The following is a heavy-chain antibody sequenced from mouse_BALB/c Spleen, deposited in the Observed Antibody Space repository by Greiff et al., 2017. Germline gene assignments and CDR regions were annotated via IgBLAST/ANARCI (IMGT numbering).Heavy chain of an antibody. J-gene: IGHJ3*01. CDR2: ISSGGST. V-gene: IGHV5-6-5*01. CDR3: AGGEEHLFAY. Sequence: EVKLEESGGGLVKPGGSLKLSCAPSGFTFSSHAMSWVRQTPEKRLEWVASISSGGSTYYPDSVKGRFTISRDNARNILYLQMCSLGSEDTAMYYCAGGEEHLFAYWGQGTLVTVSA. CDR1: GFTFSSHA.